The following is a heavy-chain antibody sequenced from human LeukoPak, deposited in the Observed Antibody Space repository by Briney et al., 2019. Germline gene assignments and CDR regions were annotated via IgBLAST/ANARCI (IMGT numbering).Heavy chain of an antibody. Sequence: GGYLRLSCAASGFTFSSYGMHWVRQAPGKGLEWVAFIRYDGSNKYYADSVKGRFTISRDNSKNTLYLQMNSLRAEDTAVYYCARDRSSGYYGTSDYWGQGTLVTVSS. J-gene: IGHJ4*02. V-gene: IGHV3-30*02. CDR2: IRYDGSNK. CDR1: GFTFSSYG. CDR3: ARDRSSGYYGTSDY. D-gene: IGHD3-22*01.